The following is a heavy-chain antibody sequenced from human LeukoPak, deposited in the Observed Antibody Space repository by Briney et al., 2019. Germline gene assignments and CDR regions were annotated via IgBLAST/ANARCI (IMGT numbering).Heavy chain of an antibody. CDR2: INHSGST. CDR1: GGSFSGYY. CDR3: ARDLSRDY. Sequence: TSETLSLTCAVYGGSFSGYYWSWIRQPPGKGLEWIGEINHSGSTNYNPSLKSRVTISGDTSKNQFSLKLSSVTAADTAVYYCARDLSRDYWGQGTLVTVSS. J-gene: IGHJ4*02. V-gene: IGHV4-34*01.